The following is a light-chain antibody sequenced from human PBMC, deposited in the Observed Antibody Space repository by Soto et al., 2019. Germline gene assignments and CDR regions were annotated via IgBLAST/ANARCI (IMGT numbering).Light chain of an antibody. CDR3: QQYENLPT. J-gene: IGKJ5*01. Sequence: IKMTQSPSTLSAYVGDRVTITFRASQSISSWLAWYQQKPGKAPKLLIYGASNLEAGVPSRFRGSGSGTDFTFTISRLQPEDIATYYCQQYENLPTFGQGTRLEIK. CDR2: GAS. V-gene: IGKV1-33*01. CDR1: QSISSW.